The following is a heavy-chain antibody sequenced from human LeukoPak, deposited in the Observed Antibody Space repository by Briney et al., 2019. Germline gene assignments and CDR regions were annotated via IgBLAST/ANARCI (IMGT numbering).Heavy chain of an antibody. Sequence: ASVKVSCKASGYTFTNYGITWVRQAPGQGLEWMGWISPYNDNTKAAQKFQGRVTLTTDTSTSTVYMELRSLRSDDTALYYCATEGGWSPTDYGDNVYWGQGTLVTVSS. CDR2: ISPYNDNT. CDR1: GYTFTNYG. D-gene: IGHD4-17*01. J-gene: IGHJ4*02. CDR3: ATEGGWSPTDYGDNVY. V-gene: IGHV1-18*01.